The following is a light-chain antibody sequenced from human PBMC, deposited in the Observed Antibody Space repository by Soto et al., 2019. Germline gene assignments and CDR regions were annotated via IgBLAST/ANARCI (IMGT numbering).Light chain of an antibody. V-gene: IGKV3-20*01. J-gene: IGKJ4*01. CDR3: QHYGSSPT. CDR2: GAS. CDR1: QRVTSNY. Sequence: EMVLTQSPDTLSLSPWERAARSCRASQRVTSNYLAWYQKKPDQAPRLLIYGASIRANGIPDRFSGSGSGTDFSLTNSRLEPEDFALYYCQHYGSSPTFGGGTKVEIK.